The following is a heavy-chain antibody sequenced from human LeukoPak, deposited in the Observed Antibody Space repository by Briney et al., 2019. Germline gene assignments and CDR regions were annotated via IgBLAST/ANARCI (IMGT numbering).Heavy chain of an antibody. CDR2: IRKQDGTT. V-gene: IGHV3-49*04. D-gene: IGHD2-15*01. J-gene: IGHJ4*02. CDR3: NRWHISGVSYSNV. CDR1: GFTFGEYS. Sequence: QPGRSLRLSCTASGFTFGEYSMSWVRQAPGKGLEWVGFIRKQDGTTEYAASVRGRFTISRDESNRIAYLQMNSLKTEDTAVYHCNRWHISGVSYSNVWGQGTLVTASS.